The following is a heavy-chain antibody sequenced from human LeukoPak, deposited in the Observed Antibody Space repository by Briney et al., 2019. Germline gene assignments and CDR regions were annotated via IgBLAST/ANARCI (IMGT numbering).Heavy chain of an antibody. D-gene: IGHD6-13*01. CDR3: ARAVPGIAAADPFDY. J-gene: IGHJ4*02. V-gene: IGHV4-38-2*02. CDR2: IYHSGST. Sequence: SETLSLTCTVSGYSISSGYYWGWIRQPPGKGLEWIGSIYHSGSTYYNPSLKSRVTISVDTSKNQFSLKLSSVTAADTAVYYCARAVPGIAAADPFDYWGQGTLVTVSS. CDR1: GYSISSGYY.